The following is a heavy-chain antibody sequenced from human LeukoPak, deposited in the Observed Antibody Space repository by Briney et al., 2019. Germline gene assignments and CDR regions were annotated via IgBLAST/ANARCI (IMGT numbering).Heavy chain of an antibody. J-gene: IGHJ6*02. CDR2: ISYDGNNK. D-gene: IGHD2-15*01. V-gene: IGHV3-30*18. CDR3: AKVGYCSGGTCYWGVYYYYGMDV. CDR1: GFTFSSYG. Sequence: GGSLRLSCAASGFTFSSYGMHWVRQAPGKGLEWVAVISYDGNNKYHADSAKGRFTISRDNSRNTLYLQMNSLRAEDTAVYYCAKVGYCSGGTCYWGVYYYYGMDVWGQGTTVTVSS.